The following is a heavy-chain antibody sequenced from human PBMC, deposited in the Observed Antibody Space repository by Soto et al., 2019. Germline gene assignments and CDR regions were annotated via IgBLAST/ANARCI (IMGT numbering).Heavy chain of an antibody. CDR2: ISGSGDVT. CDR1: GFTFSTSS. D-gene: IGHD3-10*01. J-gene: IGHJ3*02. V-gene: IGHV3-23*01. CDR3: ARGSAASIADAFDI. Sequence: EVQVLESGGNLVQPGGSLRLTCAFSGFTFSTSSMNWVRQAPGKGLEWVSSISGSGDVTLYADSVKGRFTTSRDNSERTVYLQMNSVRVEDTATYHCARGSAASIADAFDIWGPGTMVTVSS.